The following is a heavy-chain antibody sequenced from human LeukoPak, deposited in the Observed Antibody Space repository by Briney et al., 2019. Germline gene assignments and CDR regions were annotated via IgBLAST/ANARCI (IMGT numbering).Heavy chain of an antibody. CDR2: FYWDEAK. V-gene: IGHV2-5*02. J-gene: IGHJ4*02. Sequence: SGPTLVNPTQTLTLTCTCSGFSFSTRGVGVGWIRQPPGKALEWLAVFYWDEAKRYRPSLKSRLTITRDTSKNQVVITMTTMDPVDTATYYCARSPYYDILTGSGGTFDYWGRGILVTVSS. CDR3: ARSPYYDILTGSGGTFDY. D-gene: IGHD3-9*01. CDR1: GFSFSTRGVG.